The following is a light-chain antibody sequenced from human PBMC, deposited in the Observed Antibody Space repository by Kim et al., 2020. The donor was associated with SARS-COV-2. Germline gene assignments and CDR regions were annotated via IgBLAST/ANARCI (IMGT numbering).Light chain of an antibody. V-gene: IGLV1-40*01. CDR2: VNN. CDR1: SSNIGAGFD. J-gene: IGLJ2*01. CDR3: QSYDNKLSGVV. Sequence: QSVLTQPPSVSGAPGQRVSISCTGSSSNIGAGFDVHWYQHLPGKAPKLLIYVNNNRPSGVHDRFSGSKSGTSASLAIPGLQAEDEADYYCQSYDNKLSGVVFGGGTQLTVL.